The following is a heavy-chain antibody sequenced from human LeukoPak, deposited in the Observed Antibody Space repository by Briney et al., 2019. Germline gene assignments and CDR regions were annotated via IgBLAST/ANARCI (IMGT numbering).Heavy chain of an antibody. D-gene: IGHD3-10*02. Sequence: GGSLRLSCAASVFTSCIYEMNWVRQAPGKGQEWVSYISSSGSTIYYAGSVKGRFTISRDNAKNSLYLQMNSLRAEDTAVYYCAELGITMIGGVWGKGTTVTISS. CDR2: ISSSGSTI. V-gene: IGHV3-48*03. CDR3: AELGITMIGGV. J-gene: IGHJ6*04. CDR1: VFTSCIYE.